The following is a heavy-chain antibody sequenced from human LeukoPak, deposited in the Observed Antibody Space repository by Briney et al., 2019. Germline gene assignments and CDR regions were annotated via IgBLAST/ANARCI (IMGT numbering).Heavy chain of an antibody. CDR1: GGSFSGYH. CDR2: INHSGST. D-gene: IGHD3-22*01. Sequence: PSETLSLTCAVYGGSFSGYHRSWIRQPPGKGLEWIGEINHSGSTNYNPSLKSRVTISVDTSKNQFSLKLSSVTAADTAVYYCASGGHYYDSSGYYFDAFDIWGQGTMVTVSS. CDR3: ASGGHYYDSSGYYFDAFDI. V-gene: IGHV4-34*01. J-gene: IGHJ3*02.